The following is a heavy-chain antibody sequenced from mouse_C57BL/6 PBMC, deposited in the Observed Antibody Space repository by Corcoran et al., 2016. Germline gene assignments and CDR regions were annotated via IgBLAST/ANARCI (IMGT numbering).Heavy chain of an antibody. V-gene: IGHV1-80*01. CDR1: GYAFSSYW. Sequence: QVQLQQSGAELVKPGASVKISCKASGYAFSSYWMNWVKQRPGKGLEWIGQIYPGDGDTNYNGKFKGKATLTEDKSSSTAYMQLSSLTSEDSAVYFCARGGYYGSRAFDVWGTGTTVTVSS. J-gene: IGHJ1*03. D-gene: IGHD1-1*01. CDR2: IYPGDGDT. CDR3: ARGGYYGSRAFDV.